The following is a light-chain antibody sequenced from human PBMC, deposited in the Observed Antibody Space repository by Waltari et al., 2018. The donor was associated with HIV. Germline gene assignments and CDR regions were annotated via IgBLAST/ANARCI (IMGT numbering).Light chain of an antibody. V-gene: IGLV1-51*01. J-gene: IGLJ3*02. CDR1: SSNIGNNY. Sequence: QSVLTQPPSVSAAPGQKVTISCSGSSSNIGNNYVSWYQQLPGTAPKLLIYDKNIRPSGIPDLFSGSESGTAASLRITGLQTGDEADYYGGTWESSLSAWVFGGGTKLTVL. CDR3: GTWESSLSAWV. CDR2: DKN.